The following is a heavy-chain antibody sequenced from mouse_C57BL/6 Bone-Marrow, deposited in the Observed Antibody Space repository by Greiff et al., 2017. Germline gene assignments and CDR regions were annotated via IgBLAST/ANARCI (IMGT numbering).Heavy chain of an antibody. J-gene: IGHJ2*01. D-gene: IGHD2-5*01. CDR3: AGPEPYSSFDY. V-gene: IGHV1-55*01. CDR2: IYPGSGSN. Sequence: VQLQQPGAELVKPGASVKMSCKASGYTFTSYWITWVKQRPGQGLEWIGDIYPGSGSNNYNEKFKSKATLTVDTSSSTAYMEFSSLTSEDYAVYCCAGPEPYSSFDYWGQGTTLTVSS. CDR1: GYTFTSYW.